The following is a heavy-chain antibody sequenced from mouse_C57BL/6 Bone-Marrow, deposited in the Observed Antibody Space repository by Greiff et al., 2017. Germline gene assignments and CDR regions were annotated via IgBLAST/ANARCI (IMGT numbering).Heavy chain of an antibody. CDR1: GYNFTSYW. V-gene: IGHV1-69*01. CDR2: IDPSDSYT. D-gene: IGHD2-2*01. CDR3: ARDWDGYDGYAMDY. J-gene: IGHJ4*01. Sequence: QVQLQQPGAELVMPGASVKLSCKASGYNFTSYWMHWVKQRPGQGLEWIGEIDPSDSYTNYNQKFKGKTTLTVDKSSSAAYMQRSSLTSEDSAVYYCARDWDGYDGYAMDYWGKGTSVTVSS.